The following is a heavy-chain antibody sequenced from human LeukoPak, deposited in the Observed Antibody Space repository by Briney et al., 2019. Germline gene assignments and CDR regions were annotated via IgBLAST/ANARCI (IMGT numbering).Heavy chain of an antibody. CDR1: GXSISSSXYY. V-gene: IGHV4-39*07. D-gene: IGHD2-2*01. J-gene: IGHJ6*03. CDR2: XYYSGST. Sequence: TXXVXGXSISSSXYYWXXIRXPPXXXXXWIXSXYYSGSTYYNPSLKSRVTISVDTSKNQFSLKLSSVTAADTAVYCCARDRGYCSSTSCFKSTKDYYYYMDVWGKGTTVTVSS. CDR3: ARDRGYCSSTSCFKSTKDYYYYMDV.